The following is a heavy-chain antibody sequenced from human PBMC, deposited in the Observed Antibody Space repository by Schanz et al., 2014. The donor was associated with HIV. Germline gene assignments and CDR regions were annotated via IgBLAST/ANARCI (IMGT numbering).Heavy chain of an antibody. D-gene: IGHD6-6*01. CDR3: AKGGSSSVLAYYYYGMDV. V-gene: IGHV3-23*01. Sequence: EVLLLESGGGLVQPGGSLRLSCAASGFRFSSYAMSWVRQAPGKGLEWVASIRGSGGRTYYTDSVKGRFTISRDNSKSTLYLQLSSLRADDTAIYYCAKGGSSSVLAYYYYGMDVWGRGTTVTVSS. J-gene: IGHJ6*02. CDR2: IRGSGGRT. CDR1: GFRFSSYA.